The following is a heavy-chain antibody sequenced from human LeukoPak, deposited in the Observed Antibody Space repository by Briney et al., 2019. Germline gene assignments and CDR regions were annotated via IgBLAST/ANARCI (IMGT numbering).Heavy chain of an antibody. Sequence: ASVKVSCKVSGYTLTELSMHWVRQAPGKGLEWMGGFDPEDGETIYAQKFQGRVTMTEDTSTDTAYMELNSLRAEDTAVYYCARDLAYCGGDCYSAYYYYYYGMDVWGQGTTVTVSS. J-gene: IGHJ6*02. CDR3: ARDLAYCGGDCYSAYYYYYYGMDV. CDR2: FDPEDGET. D-gene: IGHD2-21*02. V-gene: IGHV1-24*01. CDR1: GYTLTELS.